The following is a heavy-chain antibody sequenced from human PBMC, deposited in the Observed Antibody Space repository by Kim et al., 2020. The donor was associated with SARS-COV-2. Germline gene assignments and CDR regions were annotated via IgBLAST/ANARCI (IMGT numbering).Heavy chain of an antibody. CDR2: IYYSGST. J-gene: IGHJ3*02. V-gene: IGHV4-39*01. CDR1: GGSISSSIYY. Sequence: SETLSLTCTVSGGSISSSIYYWGWIRQPPGKGLEWIGSIYYSGSTYYNPSLKSRVTISVDTSKNQFSLKLTSATAADTAVYFCARHSGTTVTIYDAFDI. D-gene: IGHD4-17*01. CDR3: ARHSGTTVTIYDAFDI.